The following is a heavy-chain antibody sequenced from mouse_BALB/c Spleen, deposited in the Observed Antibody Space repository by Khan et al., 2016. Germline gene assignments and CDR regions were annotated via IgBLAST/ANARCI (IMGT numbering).Heavy chain of an antibody. Sequence: VQLQQSGAELVKPGASVKLSCTASGFNIKDTYMYWVKQRPEQALEWIGRIDPANGDSKYDPKFQDKATITADTSSNTAYLQLISLTSEVTTVYYCARGITTFAMDYCGHGSSVTVSS. D-gene: IGHD2-4*01. CDR1: GFNIKDTY. CDR2: IDPANGDS. J-gene: IGHJ4*01. CDR3: ARGITTFAMDY. V-gene: IGHV14-3*02.